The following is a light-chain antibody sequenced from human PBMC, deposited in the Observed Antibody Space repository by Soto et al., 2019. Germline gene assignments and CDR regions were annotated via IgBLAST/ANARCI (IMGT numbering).Light chain of an antibody. J-gene: IGKJ5*01. CDR3: QQYATSPIT. Sequence: EIVLTQSPGTLSLSPGERATLSCRASQSFSRSFLAWYQQKPGQAPRLLIYGASSRATGIPDRFSGSGSGTDFTLSITRLEPEDFAVYFCQQYATSPITFRQGTRLEIK. V-gene: IGKV3-20*01. CDR2: GAS. CDR1: QSFSRSF.